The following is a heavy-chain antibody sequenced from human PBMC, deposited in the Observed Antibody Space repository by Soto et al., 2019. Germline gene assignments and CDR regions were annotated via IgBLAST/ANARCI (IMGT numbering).Heavy chain of an antibody. V-gene: IGHV1-18*04. D-gene: IGHD3-22*01. CDR1: GFIFNNYA. CDR2: ISANSGNT. CDR3: ATAGDYDSSGRDF. Sequence: ASVKVSCKAFGFIFNNYAISWVRQAPGQGLEWMGWISANSGNTNYAQKLQGRVTMTTDTSTSTAYMELRSLRSDDTAVYYCATAGDYDSSGRDFWGQGTLVTVSS. J-gene: IGHJ4*02.